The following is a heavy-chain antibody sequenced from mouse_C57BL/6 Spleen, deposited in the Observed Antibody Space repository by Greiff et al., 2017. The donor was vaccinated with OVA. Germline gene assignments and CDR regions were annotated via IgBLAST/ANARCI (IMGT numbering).Heavy chain of an antibody. Sequence: EVKVVESEGGLVQPGRSMKLSCTASGFTFSDYYLAWVRQVPEKGLEWVANINYDGSSTYYLDSLKSRFIISRDNAKNILYLQMSSLKSEDTATYYCAREITTVVATPYFDYWGQGTTLTVSS. CDR2: INYDGSST. J-gene: IGHJ2*01. CDR1: GFTFSDYY. V-gene: IGHV5-16*01. CDR3: AREITTVVATPYFDY. D-gene: IGHD1-1*01.